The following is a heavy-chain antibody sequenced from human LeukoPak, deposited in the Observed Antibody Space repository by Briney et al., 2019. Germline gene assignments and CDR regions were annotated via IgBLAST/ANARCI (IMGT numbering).Heavy chain of an antibody. CDR2: ISRSSSYI. V-gene: IGHV3-21*01. CDR1: GFTFSSYS. CDR3: ARDRVSGYGDYAGY. Sequence: GGSLRLSCAASGFTFSSYSMNWVRQAPGKGLEWVSSISRSSSYIYYADSVKGRFTISRDNAKNSLYLQMNSLRAEDTAVYYCARDRVSGYGDYAGYWGQGTLVTVSS. D-gene: IGHD4-17*01. J-gene: IGHJ4*02.